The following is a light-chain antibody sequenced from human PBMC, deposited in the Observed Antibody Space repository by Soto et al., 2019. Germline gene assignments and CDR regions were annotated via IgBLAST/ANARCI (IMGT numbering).Light chain of an antibody. CDR2: DAS. V-gene: IGKV3-11*01. CDR1: QSVSSY. CDR3: QQRSNWTVT. J-gene: IGKJ3*01. Sequence: EIVLTQSPATLSLSPGERATLSCRASQSVSSYLAWYQQKPGQAPRLLIYDASNRATGIPARFSGSGYGTDFTLTIGSRELEDFAVYYCQQRSNWTVTFGPGTKVDIK.